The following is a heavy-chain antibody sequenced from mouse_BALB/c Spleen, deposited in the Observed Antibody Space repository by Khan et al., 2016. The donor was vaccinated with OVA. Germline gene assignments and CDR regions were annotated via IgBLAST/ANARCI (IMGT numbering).Heavy chain of an antibody. CDR3: ARYYGNYGWYFDV. J-gene: IGHJ1*01. V-gene: IGHV2-9*02. CDR1: GFSLATYG. CDR2: IWAGGST. Sequence: VELVESGPGLVAPSQSLSITCTVSGFSLATYGVHWVRQPPGKGLEWLGVIWAGGSTNYNLALMSRLSISKDNSKSQVFLKMNSLQTDDTAMYYCARYYGNYGWYFDVWGAGTTVTVSS. D-gene: IGHD2-1*01.